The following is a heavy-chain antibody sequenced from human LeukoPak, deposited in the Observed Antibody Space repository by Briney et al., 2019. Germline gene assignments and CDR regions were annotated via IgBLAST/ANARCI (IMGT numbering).Heavy chain of an antibody. D-gene: IGHD6-13*01. J-gene: IGHJ4*02. V-gene: IGHV3-21*01. CDR1: GFTFSTYS. CDR2: ISSCGNFI. Sequence: GGSLRLSCAASGFTFSTYSMNWVRQAPGKGLGWVSYISSCGNFIYYTDSVKGRFTVSRDNAKNSLYLQMNSLRAEDTALYHCARGHLAAAGTGDCWGQGTVVTVSS. CDR3: ARGHLAAAGTGDC.